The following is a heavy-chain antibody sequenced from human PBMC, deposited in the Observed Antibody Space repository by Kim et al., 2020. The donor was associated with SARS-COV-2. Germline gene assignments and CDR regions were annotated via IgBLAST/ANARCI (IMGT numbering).Heavy chain of an antibody. CDR2: IYYSGST. V-gene: IGHV4-39*07. J-gene: IGHJ4*02. CDR1: GGSISSSSYY. CDR3: ARAIGYHARIAVAGPGGFWELYYFDY. Sequence: SETLSLTCTVSGGSISSSSYYWGWIRQPPGKGLEWIGSIYYSGSTYYNPSLKSRVTISVDTSKNQFSLKLSSVTAADTAVYYCARAIGYHARIAVAGPGGFWELYYFDYWGQGTLVTVSS. D-gene: IGHD6-19*01.